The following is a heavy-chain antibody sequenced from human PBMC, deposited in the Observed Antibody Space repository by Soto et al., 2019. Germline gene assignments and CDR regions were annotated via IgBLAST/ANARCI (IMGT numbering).Heavy chain of an antibody. J-gene: IGHJ4*02. CDR2: IYDGGTT. D-gene: IGHD3-16*01. CDR1: GGSISSAAYC. CDR3: ARGPSGGKVDY. Sequence: QVQLQESGPRLVSPSQTLSLTCTVSGGSISSAAYCWSWIRQSPDKGLEWIGHIYDGGTTYSSPSLTGRVTISADTSENQFSLKLNSVSAADTAVYYCARGPSGGKVDYWGQGIQVTVSS. V-gene: IGHV4-30-4*01.